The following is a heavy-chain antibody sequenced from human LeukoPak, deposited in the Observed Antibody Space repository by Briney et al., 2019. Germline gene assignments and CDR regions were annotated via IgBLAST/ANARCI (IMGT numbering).Heavy chain of an antibody. CDR1: GFTFSIYS. V-gene: IGHV3-21*01. J-gene: IGHJ6*02. D-gene: IGHD2-21*02. CDR3: ARPTDYYYYGMDV. CDR2: ISSSSSYI. Sequence: GGSLRLSCAASGFTFSIYSMNWVRQAPGKGLEWVSSISSSSSYIYYADSVKGRFTISRDNAKNSLYLQMNSLRAEDTAVYYCARPTDYYYYGMDVWGQGTTVTVSS.